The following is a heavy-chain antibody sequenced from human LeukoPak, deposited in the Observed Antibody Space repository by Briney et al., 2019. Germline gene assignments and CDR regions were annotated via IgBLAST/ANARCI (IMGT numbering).Heavy chain of an antibody. V-gene: IGHV4-38-2*02. CDR1: GYSISSGFY. Sequence: SETLSLTCSVSGYSISSGFYWGWIRQPPGKGLEWIGSIFHSGSTYYNPSLKSRVTISVDTSKNQFSLKLSSVTAADTAVYYCARVRYFDWLSQKKRGWFDPWGQGTLVTVSS. D-gene: IGHD3-9*01. CDR3: ARVRYFDWLSQKKRGWFDP. J-gene: IGHJ5*02. CDR2: IFHSGST.